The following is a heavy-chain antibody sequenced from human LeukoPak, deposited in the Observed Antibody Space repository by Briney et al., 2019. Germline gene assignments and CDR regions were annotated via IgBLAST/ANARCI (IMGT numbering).Heavy chain of an antibody. V-gene: IGHV1-18*01. CDR1: GYTFTRYG. CDR3: ATVGVEVAPPTKTRDYYYYYMDV. CDR2: ISAYNGNT. J-gene: IGHJ6*03. Sequence: ASVKVSCKASGYTFTRYGISWVRQAPGQGLVWMGWISAYNGNTNYAQKLQGRVTMTTDTSTSTAYMDLRSLRSDDTAVYYCATVGVEVAPPTKTRDYYYYYMDVWGKGTTVTVSS. D-gene: IGHD2-2*01.